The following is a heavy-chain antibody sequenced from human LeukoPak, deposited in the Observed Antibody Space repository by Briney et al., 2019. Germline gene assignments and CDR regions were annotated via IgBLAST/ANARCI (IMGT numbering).Heavy chain of an antibody. CDR1: GGSISSYY. V-gene: IGHV4-59*01. CDR3: ARDSETGIDY. Sequence: SETLSLTCAVYGGSISSYYWSWIRQPPGKGLEWIGYIYYSGSTNYNPSLKSRVTISVDTSKNQFSLKLSSVTAADTAVYYCARDSETGIDYWGQGTLVTVSS. CDR2: IYYSGST. D-gene: IGHD3-10*01. J-gene: IGHJ4*02.